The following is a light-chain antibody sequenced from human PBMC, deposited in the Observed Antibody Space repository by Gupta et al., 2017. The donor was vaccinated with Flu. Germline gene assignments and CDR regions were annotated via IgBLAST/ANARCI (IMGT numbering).Light chain of an antibody. J-gene: IGLJ3*02. CDR3: SSYSGSNKFGV. CDR1: SSDVGGYNY. V-gene: IGLV2-8*01. Sequence: SSDVGGYNYVSWYQQHPGKAPKLMIYEVSQRPSGVPGRFSGSKSGNTASLTVTWLQPEDEATYNCSSYSGSNKFGVFGGGTRLTVL. CDR2: EVS.